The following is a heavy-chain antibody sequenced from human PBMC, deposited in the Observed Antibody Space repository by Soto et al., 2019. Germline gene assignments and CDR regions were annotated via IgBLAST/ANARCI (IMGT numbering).Heavy chain of an antibody. D-gene: IGHD6-13*01. Sequence: GESLKISCAASGFTFSSYGMHWVRQAPGKGLEWVAVIWYDGSNKYYADSVKGRFTISRDNSKNTLYLQMNSLRAEDTAVYYCARSGSSWSDAFDIWGQGTMVTVSS. CDR3: ARSGSSWSDAFDI. CDR2: IWYDGSNK. J-gene: IGHJ3*02. CDR1: GFTFSSYG. V-gene: IGHV3-33*01.